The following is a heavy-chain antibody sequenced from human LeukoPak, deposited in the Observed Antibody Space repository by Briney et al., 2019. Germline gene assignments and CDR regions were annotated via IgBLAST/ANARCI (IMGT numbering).Heavy chain of an antibody. CDR3: AKRFGGYYFDY. J-gene: IGHJ4*02. CDR2: ISGSGGST. D-gene: IGHD3-16*01. Sequence: PGGSLRLSCAASGFTFSTYAMSWVRQAPGKGLEGVSAISGSGGSTYYADSVKGRFTISRDNSKNTLDLQMNSLRAEDTAVYYCAKRFGGYYFDYWGQGTLVTVSS. CDR1: GFTFSTYA. V-gene: IGHV3-23*01.